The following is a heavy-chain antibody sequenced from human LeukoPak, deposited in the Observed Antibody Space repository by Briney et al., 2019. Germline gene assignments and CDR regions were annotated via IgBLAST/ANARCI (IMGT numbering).Heavy chain of an antibody. V-gene: IGHV4-59*08. CDR1: GGSISSYY. D-gene: IGHD3-22*01. J-gene: IGHJ3*02. CDR2: IYYSGST. CDR3: ARGKITMIRADAFDI. Sequence: SETLSLTCTVSGGSISSYYWSWIRQPPGKGLEWIGYIYYSGSTNYNPSLKSRVTISVDTSKNQFSLKLSSVTAADTAVYYCARGKITMIRADAFDIWGQGTMVTVSS.